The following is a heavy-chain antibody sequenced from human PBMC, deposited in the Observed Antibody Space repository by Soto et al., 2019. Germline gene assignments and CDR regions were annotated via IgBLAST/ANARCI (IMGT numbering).Heavy chain of an antibody. J-gene: IGHJ4*02. CDR3: ARDPSYNWNDGRRVYFDY. D-gene: IGHD1-1*01. Sequence: QVQLQQSGPGLVKPSQTLSLTCAISGDSVSSNSAAWNWIRQSPSRGLEWLGRTYYRSKWYNDYAVSVKSRITINPDTSKNQFSLQLNSVTPEDTAVYYCARDPSYNWNDGRRVYFDYWAREPWSPSPQ. CDR1: GDSVSSNSAA. CDR2: TYYRSKWYN. V-gene: IGHV6-1*01.